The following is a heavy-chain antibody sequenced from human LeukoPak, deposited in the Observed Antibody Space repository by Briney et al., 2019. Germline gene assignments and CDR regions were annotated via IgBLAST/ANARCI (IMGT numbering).Heavy chain of an antibody. D-gene: IGHD2-15*01. V-gene: IGHV4-38-2*02. J-gene: IGHJ1*01. CDR2: IYHSGST. CDR1: GYSISSGYY. Sequence: SETLSLTCTVSGYSISSGYYWGWIRQPPGKGLEWIGSIYHSGSTYYNPSLKSRVTISVDTSKNQFSLKLSSVTAADTAVYYCAAGYCSGGSCYLGEYFQHWGQGTLVTVSS. CDR3: AAGYCSGGSCYLGEYFQH.